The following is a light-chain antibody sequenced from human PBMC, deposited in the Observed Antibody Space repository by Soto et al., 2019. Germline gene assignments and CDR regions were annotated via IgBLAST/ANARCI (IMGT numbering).Light chain of an antibody. V-gene: IGKV3D-20*02. CDR2: DAS. Sequence: EIVLTQSPGTLSLSPGERATLSCRASQTVNNNYLAWYQQKPGQAPRLLLFDASTRATGIPDRFSGSGSGTDFTLTISRLEPEDFAVYYCQQRSNWPPLTFGQGTRLEI. CDR3: QQRSNWPPLT. J-gene: IGKJ5*01. CDR1: QTVNNNY.